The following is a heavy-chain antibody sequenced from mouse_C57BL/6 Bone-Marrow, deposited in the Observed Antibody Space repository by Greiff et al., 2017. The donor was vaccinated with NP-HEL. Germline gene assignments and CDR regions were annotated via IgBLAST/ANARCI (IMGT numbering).Heavy chain of an antibody. D-gene: IGHD2-2*01. CDR2: IYPGSGNT. CDR1: GYTFTDYY. J-gene: IGHJ4*01. CDR3: ASGNYGVTKGYAMDY. V-gene: IGHV1-76*01. Sequence: QVQLQQSGAELVRPGASVKLSCKASGYTFTDYYINWVKQRPGQGLEWIARIYPGSGNTYYNEKFKGKATLTAEKSSSTAYMQLSSLTSEDSAVYFCASGNYGVTKGYAMDYWGQGTSVTVSS.